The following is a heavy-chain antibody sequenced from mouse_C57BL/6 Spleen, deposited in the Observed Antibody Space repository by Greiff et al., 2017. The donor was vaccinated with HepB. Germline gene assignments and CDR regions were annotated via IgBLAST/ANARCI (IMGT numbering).Heavy chain of an antibody. CDR1: GYTFTDYY. J-gene: IGHJ2*01. Sequence: EVQLQQSGPELVKPGASVKISCKASGYTFTDYYMNWVKQSHGKSLEWIGDINPNNGGTSYNQKFKGKATLTVDKSSSTAYMELRSLTSEDSAVYYCARGEITTDWGQGTTLTVSS. CDR2: INPNNGGT. V-gene: IGHV1-26*01. D-gene: IGHD1-1*01. CDR3: ARGEITTD.